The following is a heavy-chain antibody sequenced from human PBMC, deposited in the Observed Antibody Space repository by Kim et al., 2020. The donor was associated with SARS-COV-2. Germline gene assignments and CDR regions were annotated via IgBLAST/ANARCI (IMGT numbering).Heavy chain of an antibody. J-gene: IGHJ4*02. Sequence: GGSLRLSCAASGFTFSSYSMNWVRQAPGKGLEWVSSISSSSSYIYYADSVKGRFTISRDNAKNSLYLQMNSLRAEDTAVYYCARDEDLGDYLPFDYWGQGTLVTVSS. CDR2: ISSSSSYI. D-gene: IGHD4-17*01. CDR1: GFTFSSYS. V-gene: IGHV3-21*01. CDR3: ARDEDLGDYLPFDY.